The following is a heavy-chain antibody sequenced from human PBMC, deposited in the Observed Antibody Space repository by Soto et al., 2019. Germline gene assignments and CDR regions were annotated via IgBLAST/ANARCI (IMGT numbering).Heavy chain of an antibody. CDR2: MSYGGST. CDR1: GGSISSSSFY. J-gene: IGHJ4*02. Sequence: PSETLSLTCTVSGGSISSSSFYWGWIRQPPGKGLEWIASMSYGGSTYYNPSLKSRVTISVDTSKKQFSLRLSSVTAVYTAVYYCTRGLDWAKLGYWGQGTLVTVS. D-gene: IGHD3-16*01. V-gene: IGHV4-39*02. CDR3: TRGLDWAKLGY.